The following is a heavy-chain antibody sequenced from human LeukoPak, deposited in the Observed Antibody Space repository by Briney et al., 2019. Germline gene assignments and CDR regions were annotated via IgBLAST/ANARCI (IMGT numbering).Heavy chain of an antibody. D-gene: IGHD2-15*01. J-gene: IGHJ5*02. V-gene: IGHV4-59*01. CDR2: IYYSGST. CDR1: GGSISSYY. CDR3: ARSPVVVVAATRLRRWFDP. Sequence: SETLSLTCTVSGGSISSYYWSWIRQPPGKGLEWIGNIYYSGSTNYNPSLKSRVTISIDTSKNQFSLRLSSVTAADTAVYYCARSPVVVVAATRLRRWFDPWGQGTLVTVSS.